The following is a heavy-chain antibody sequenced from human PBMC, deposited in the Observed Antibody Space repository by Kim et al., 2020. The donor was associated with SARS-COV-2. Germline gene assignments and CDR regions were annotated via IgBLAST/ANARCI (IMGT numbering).Heavy chain of an antibody. Sequence: RVTISVDTSKNQFSLKLSSVTAADTAVYYCARRPKYYYGSGTRPGIYFDYWGQGTLVTVSS. V-gene: IGHV4-59*08. D-gene: IGHD3-10*01. J-gene: IGHJ4*02. CDR3: ARRPKYYYGSGTRPGIYFDY.